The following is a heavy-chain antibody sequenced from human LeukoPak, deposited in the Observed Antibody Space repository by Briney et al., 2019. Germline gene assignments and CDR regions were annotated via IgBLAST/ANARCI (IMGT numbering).Heavy chain of an antibody. J-gene: IGHJ4*02. D-gene: IGHD5-18*01. CDR3: AGLDTAMAFDY. V-gene: IGHV1-69*04. Sequence: SVKVSCKASGGTFSSYAISWVRQAPGQGLEWMGRIIPILGIANYAQKFQGRVTITADKSTSTAYMELSSLRSEDTAVYYCAGLDTAMAFDYWGQGTLVTVSS. CDR1: GGTFSSYA. CDR2: IIPILGIA.